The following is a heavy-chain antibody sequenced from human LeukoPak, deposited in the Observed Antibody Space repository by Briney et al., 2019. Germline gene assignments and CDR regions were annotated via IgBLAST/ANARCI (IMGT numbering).Heavy chain of an antibody. V-gene: IGHV3-49*04. CDR2: IRSKAYGGTT. CDR3: TSRLTRDGYNYYFDF. CDR1: GFTFGDYP. D-gene: IGHD5-24*01. J-gene: IGHJ4*02. Sequence: PGGSLRLSCTASGFTFGDYPMSWVRQAPGKGLEWVGFIRSKAYGGTTEYAASVKGRFSISRDDSKRIAYLQMNSLKTEDTAVYYCTSRLTRDGYNYYFDFWGQGTLVTVPS.